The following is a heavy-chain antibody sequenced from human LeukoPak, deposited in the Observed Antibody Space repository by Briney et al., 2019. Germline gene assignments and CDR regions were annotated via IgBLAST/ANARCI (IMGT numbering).Heavy chain of an antibody. V-gene: IGHV1-2*02. CDR3: ARQEARNYYYEGLDY. Sequence: ASVKVSCKASGYTFTGYYMHWVRQAPGQGLEWMGWINPNSGGTYYAQKFQGRVTMTRDTSISTAYMELSRLRSDDTAIYFCARQEARNYYYEGLDYWGQGNLVTVSS. J-gene: IGHJ4*02. CDR1: GYTFTGYY. D-gene: IGHD3-22*01. CDR2: INPNSGGT.